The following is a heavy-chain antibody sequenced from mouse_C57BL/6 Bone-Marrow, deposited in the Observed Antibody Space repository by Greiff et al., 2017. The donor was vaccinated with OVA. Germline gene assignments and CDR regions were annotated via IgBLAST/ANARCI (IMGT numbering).Heavy chain of an antibody. CDR2: IYPRSGNT. J-gene: IGHJ1*03. Sequence: QVQLQQSGAELARPGASVKLSCKASGYTFTSYGISWVKQRTGQGLEWIGEIYPRSGNTYYNEKFKGKATLTADKSSSTAYMELRSLTSEDSAVYFCASLITTEGVCWYFDVWGTGTTVTVSS. V-gene: IGHV1-81*01. CDR3: ASLITTEGVCWYFDV. CDR1: GYTFTSYG. D-gene: IGHD1-1*01.